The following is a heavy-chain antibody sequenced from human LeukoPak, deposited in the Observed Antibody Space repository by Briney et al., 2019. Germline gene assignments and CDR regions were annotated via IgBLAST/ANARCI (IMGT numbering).Heavy chain of an antibody. CDR1: GFTFSLYA. J-gene: IGHJ4*02. V-gene: IGHV3-21*05. CDR2: INSGGDDK. CDR3: ARDTIQPGLIDD. Sequence: GGSLRLSCAASGFTFSLYAMNWVRQAPGEGLEWISYINSGGDDKHYAASVSGRFTNSRDDDSNTLYLQLSSLTAEDTAVYYCARDTIQPGLIDDWGQGTLVTVSS. D-gene: IGHD2-2*01.